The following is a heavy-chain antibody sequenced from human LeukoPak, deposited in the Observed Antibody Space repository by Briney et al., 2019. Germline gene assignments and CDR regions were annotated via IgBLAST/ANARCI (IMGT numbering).Heavy chain of an antibody. J-gene: IGHJ5*02. Sequence: ASVKVSCKASGYSFTGHYMHWVRQAPGQGLEWMGIINPSGGSTSYAQKFQGRVTMTRDMSTSTVYMELSSLRSEDTAVYYCARDAGSTSSWYRPKRGDWFDPWGQGTLVTVSS. V-gene: IGHV1-46*01. CDR3: ARDAGSTSSWYRPKRGDWFDP. CDR1: GYSFTGHY. CDR2: INPSGGST. D-gene: IGHD6-13*01.